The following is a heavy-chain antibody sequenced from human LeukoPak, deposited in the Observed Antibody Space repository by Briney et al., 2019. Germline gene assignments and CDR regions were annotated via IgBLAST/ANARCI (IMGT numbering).Heavy chain of an antibody. Sequence: GGSLRLSCTASGFTFGDYAMSWFRQSPGKGREWVGFIRAKTYGRTTQYAASVKDRFTISRDDSKSIAYLQMNSLKTEDTAVYYCARADYGGNAGGFWGQGTLVTVSS. J-gene: IGHJ4*02. V-gene: IGHV3-49*03. CDR2: IRAKTYGRTT. CDR3: ARADYGGNAGGF. CDR1: GFTFGDYA. D-gene: IGHD4-23*01.